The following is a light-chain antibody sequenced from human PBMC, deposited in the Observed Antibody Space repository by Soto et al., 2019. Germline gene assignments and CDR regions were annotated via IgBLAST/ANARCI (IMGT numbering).Light chain of an antibody. CDR3: SSHAGSDDPIV. V-gene: IGLV2-8*01. J-gene: IGLJ1*01. Sequence: QSALTQPPSASGSPGQSVTISCTGTSSDVGGYPFVSWYQQHPGKAPQVLIYDVNKPPSGVPDRFSGSKSDNTASLTVSGLQAEDEADYYCSSHAGSDDPIVFGTGTKLTVL. CDR1: SSDVGGYPF. CDR2: DVN.